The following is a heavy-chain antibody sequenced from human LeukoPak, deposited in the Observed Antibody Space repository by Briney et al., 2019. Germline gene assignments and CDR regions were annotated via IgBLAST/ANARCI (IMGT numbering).Heavy chain of an antibody. CDR3: ARGPHFSYYDSSGYYYRATAVYFDY. Sequence: GGSLRLSCAASGFTFSSYAMHWVRQAPGKGLEYVSAISSNGGSTYYANSVKGRFTISRDNSKNTLYLQMGSLRAEDMAVYYCARGPHFSYYDSSGYYYRATAVYFDYWGQGTLVTVSS. D-gene: IGHD3-22*01. V-gene: IGHV3-64*01. J-gene: IGHJ4*02. CDR1: GFTFSSYA. CDR2: ISSNGGST.